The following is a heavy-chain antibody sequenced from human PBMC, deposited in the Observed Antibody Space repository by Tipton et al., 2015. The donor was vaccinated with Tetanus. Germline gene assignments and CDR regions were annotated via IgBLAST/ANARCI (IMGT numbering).Heavy chain of an antibody. CDR2: ISDRGDST. V-gene: IGHV3-23*01. J-gene: IGHJ4*02. Sequence: SLRLSCAASGFTFSTYDMSWVRQAPGKGLEWVSLISDRGDSTFYADSVKGRFTISRDNSRNTLYLQMNDLSREDTAVYYCAKRPGSGTWTVWGQGTLVAFSS. D-gene: IGHD1-26*01. CDR1: GFTFSTYD. CDR3: AKRPGSGTWTV.